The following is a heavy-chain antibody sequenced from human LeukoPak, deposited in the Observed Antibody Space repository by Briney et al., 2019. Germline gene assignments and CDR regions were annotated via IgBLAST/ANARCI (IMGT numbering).Heavy chain of an antibody. D-gene: IGHD2-2*02. CDR3: ARDPRDIVVVPAAIGNWFDP. CDR1: GYTFTGYY. V-gene: IGHV1-2*02. CDR2: INPNSGGT. Sequence: GASVTVSCKASGYTFTGYYMHWVRQAPGQGLEWMGWINPNSGGTNYAQKFQGRVTMTRDTSISTAYMELSRLRSDDTAVYYCARDPRDIVVVPAAIGNWFDPWGQGTLVTVSS. J-gene: IGHJ5*02.